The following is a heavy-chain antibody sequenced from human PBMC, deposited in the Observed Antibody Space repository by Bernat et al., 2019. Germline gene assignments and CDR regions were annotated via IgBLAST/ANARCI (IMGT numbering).Heavy chain of an antibody. D-gene: IGHD3-16*01. J-gene: IGHJ6*02. Sequence: EVQLLESGGGLVQPGGSLRLSCAASGFTFSSYAMSWVRQAPVKGLEWVSAISGSGGSTYYADSVKGRFTISRDNSKNTLYLQMNSLRAEDTAVYYCASGGLTFGGGMDVWGQGTTVTVSS. CDR2: ISGSGGST. CDR3: ASGGLTFGGGMDV. CDR1: GFTFSSYA. V-gene: IGHV3-23*01.